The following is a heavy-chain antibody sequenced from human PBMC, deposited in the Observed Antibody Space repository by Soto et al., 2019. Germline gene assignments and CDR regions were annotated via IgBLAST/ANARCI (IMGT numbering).Heavy chain of an antibody. CDR3: AGIDYGDYVSDY. V-gene: IGHV1-3*01. J-gene: IGHJ4*02. CDR1: GYTFTTYA. CDR2: INAGNGNT. D-gene: IGHD4-17*01. Sequence: GASVNVSCKASGYTFTTYAMHWVRQAPGQRLEWMGWINAGNGNTEYSQKFQGRVTITRDTSASTAYMELSSLRSEDTAVYYCAGIDYGDYVSDYWGQGTLVTVSS.